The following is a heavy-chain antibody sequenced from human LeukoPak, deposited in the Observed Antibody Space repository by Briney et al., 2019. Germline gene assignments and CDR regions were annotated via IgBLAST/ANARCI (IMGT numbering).Heavy chain of an antibody. D-gene: IGHD3-10*01. CDR1: DYSITSDYY. CDR3: AREGSTSGTNWFDP. Sequence: WETLSLTCAVSDYSITSDYYWGWIRQPPGKGLEWIGSIYHSGSTYYTPSLKSRVTISVDTSKNQFSLKLTSVTAADTAVYYCAREGSTSGTNWFDPWGQGTLVTVSS. V-gene: IGHV4-38-2*02. CDR2: IYHSGST. J-gene: IGHJ5*02.